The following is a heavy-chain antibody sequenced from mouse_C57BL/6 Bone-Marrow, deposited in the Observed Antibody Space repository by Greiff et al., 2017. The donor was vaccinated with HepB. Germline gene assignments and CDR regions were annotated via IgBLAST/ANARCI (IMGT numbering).Heavy chain of an antibody. V-gene: IGHV1-82*01. CDR2: IYPGDGDT. D-gene: IGHD4-1*01. CDR1: GYAFSSSW. Sequence: VQLQQSGPELVKPGASVKISCKASGYAFSSSWMNWVKQRPGKGLEGIGRIYPGDGDTNYNGKFKGKATLTADKSSSTAYMQLSSLTSEDSAVYFCARSITGFFAYWGQGTLVTVSA. J-gene: IGHJ3*01. CDR3: ARSITGFFAY.